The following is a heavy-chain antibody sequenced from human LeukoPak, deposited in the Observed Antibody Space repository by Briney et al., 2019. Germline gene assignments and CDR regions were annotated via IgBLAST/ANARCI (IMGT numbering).Heavy chain of an antibody. Sequence: SETLSLTCTVSGGSISSSSYYWGWIRQPPGKGLEWIGSIYYSGSTYYNPSLKSRVTISVDTSKNQFSLKLSSVTAADTAVYYCAGHSSSGNLSIDYWGQGTLVTVSS. CDR1: GGSISSSSYY. CDR3: AGHSSSGNLSIDY. D-gene: IGHD6-19*01. J-gene: IGHJ4*02. V-gene: IGHV4-39*01. CDR2: IYYSGST.